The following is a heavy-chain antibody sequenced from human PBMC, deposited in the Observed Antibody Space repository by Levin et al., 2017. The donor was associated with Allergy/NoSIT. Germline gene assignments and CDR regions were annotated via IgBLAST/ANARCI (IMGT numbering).Heavy chain of an antibody. CDR3: ARDLIGGSPDYFDY. J-gene: IGHJ4*02. CDR2: LSAGGHIS. Sequence: GGSLRLSCATSGFSFSVYDMHWVRQAPGKGPEWLAALSAGGHISVYADSVRGRFTISRDNSKSTLYLQVNSLRVEDTALYYCARDLIGGSPDYFDYWGQGTLVTVSS. D-gene: IGHD1-26*01. CDR1: GFSFSVYD. V-gene: IGHV3-30*03.